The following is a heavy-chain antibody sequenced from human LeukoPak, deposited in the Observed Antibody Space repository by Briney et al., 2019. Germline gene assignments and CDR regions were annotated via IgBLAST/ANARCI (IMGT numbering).Heavy chain of an antibody. CDR3: AREYCSGGSCYVAYYYYYGMDV. D-gene: IGHD2-15*01. J-gene: IGHJ6*02. Sequence: GASVTVSCKASGYTFTSYYMYWVRQAPGQGLEWMGIINPSGGSTSYAQKFQGRVTMTRVTSTSTVYMELSSLRSEDTAVYYCAREYCSGGSCYVAYYYYYGMDVWGQGTTVTVSS. CDR1: GYTFTSYY. CDR2: INPSGGST. V-gene: IGHV1-46*01.